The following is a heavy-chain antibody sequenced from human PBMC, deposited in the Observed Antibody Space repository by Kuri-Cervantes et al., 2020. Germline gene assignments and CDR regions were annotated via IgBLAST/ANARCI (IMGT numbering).Heavy chain of an antibody. CDR3: AKDRGRGSSHFDY. CDR1: GFTFSGYA. D-gene: IGHD1-26*01. CDR2: ISWNSGSI. Sequence: SLKISCAASGFTFSGYAMSWVRQAPGKGLEWVSGISWNSGSIGYADSVKGRFTISRDNAKNSLYLQMNSLRAEDTALYYCAKDRGRGSSHFDYWGQGTLVTVSS. J-gene: IGHJ4*02. V-gene: IGHV3-9*01.